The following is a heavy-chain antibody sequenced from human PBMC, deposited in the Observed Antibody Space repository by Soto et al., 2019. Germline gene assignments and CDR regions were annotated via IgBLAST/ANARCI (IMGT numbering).Heavy chain of an antibody. CDR1: GGTFSTYA. D-gene: IGHD5-18*01. CDR2: IIPMFGTA. V-gene: IGHV1-69*12. Sequence: QVQLVQSGAEVKKPESSVKVSCKAPGGTFSTYAISWVRQAPGQGLEWMGGIIPMFGTANYAQRLQDRVTITADESTNTVYMELSSLRSEDTAVYFCASGIQLWLRRINNGYSGWGQGTLVTVS. J-gene: IGHJ4*02. CDR3: ASGIQLWLRRINNGYSG.